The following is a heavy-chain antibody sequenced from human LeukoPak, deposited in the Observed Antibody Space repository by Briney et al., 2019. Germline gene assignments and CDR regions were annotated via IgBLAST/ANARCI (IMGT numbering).Heavy chain of an antibody. J-gene: IGHJ4*02. CDR3: AKHKENYGDSCLDAY. V-gene: IGHV3-23*01. CDR1: GFSVGHSY. Sequence: PGGSLRLSCATSGFSVGHSYMSWVRQGPGKGLEWVSSISGRGDSTYYADSVKGRFTISRDNSKKTLYLQLNSLRVEDTAVYFCAKHKENYGDSCLDAYWGQGALVTVSS. CDR2: ISGRGDST. D-gene: IGHD4-17*01.